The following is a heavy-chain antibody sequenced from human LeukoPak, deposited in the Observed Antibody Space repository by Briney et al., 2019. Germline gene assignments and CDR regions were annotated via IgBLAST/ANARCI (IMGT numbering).Heavy chain of an antibody. Sequence: PSETLSLTCTVSGGSISSYYWSWIRQPPGKGLEWIGYIYYSGSTNYNPSLKSRVTISVDTSKNQFSLKLSSVTAADTAVYYCARGGEISDVYSSSWYDYWGQGTLVTVSS. CDR3: ARGGEISDVYSSSWYDY. V-gene: IGHV4-59*01. D-gene: IGHD6-13*01. J-gene: IGHJ4*02. CDR2: IYYSGST. CDR1: GGSISSYY.